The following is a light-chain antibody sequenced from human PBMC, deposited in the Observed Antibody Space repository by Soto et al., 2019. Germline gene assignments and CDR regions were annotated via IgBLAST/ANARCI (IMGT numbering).Light chain of an antibody. CDR3: CSYAGSYILI. Sequence: QSALTQPRSVSGSPGQSVTISCAGTSSDIGAYNYVSWYQDHPGKAPKLLIYDVSKRPSGVPDRFSGSKSGNTASLTISGLQAEDEADYYCCSYAGSYILIFGGGTKLTVL. CDR1: SSDIGAYNY. CDR2: DVS. J-gene: IGLJ2*01. V-gene: IGLV2-11*01.